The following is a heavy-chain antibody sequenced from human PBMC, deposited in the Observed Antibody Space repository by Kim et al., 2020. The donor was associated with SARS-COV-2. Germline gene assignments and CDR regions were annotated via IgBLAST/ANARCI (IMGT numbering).Heavy chain of an antibody. CDR3: ARVVGLGGDY. Sequence: GGSLRLSCAASGFTLSDYSMIWVRQAPGKGLEWVSYISGSSVTIHYADSVKGRFTISRDNAKNSLYLQMNSLRGEDTAVYYCARVVGLGGDYWGQGTLVIVSS. J-gene: IGHJ4*02. D-gene: IGHD3-16*01. CDR1: GFTLSDYS. V-gene: IGHV3-48*01. CDR2: ISGSSVTI.